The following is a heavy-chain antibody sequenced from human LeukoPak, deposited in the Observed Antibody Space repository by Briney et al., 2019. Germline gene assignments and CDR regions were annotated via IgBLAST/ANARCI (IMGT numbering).Heavy chain of an antibody. D-gene: IGHD2-2*01. V-gene: IGHV4-39*01. Sequence: SETLSLTCSVSGGSMSSSTDYWGWIRQPPGKGLEWIGCISYSERTYYNPSLKSRVTISEDTSKNQFSLKLSSVTAADTAVYYCATTSYYVSDYWGQGTLVSVSS. CDR1: GGSMSSSTDY. CDR3: ATTSYYVSDY. J-gene: IGHJ4*02. CDR2: ISYSERT.